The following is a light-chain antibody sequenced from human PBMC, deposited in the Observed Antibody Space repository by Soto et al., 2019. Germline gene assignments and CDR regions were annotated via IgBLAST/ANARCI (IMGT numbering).Light chain of an antibody. V-gene: IGKV3-11*01. Sequence: EIVLTQSPATLSLSPGERATLSCRASQSVSSYLAWYQQKSGQAPRLLIYDASNRATGIPARFSGSGSGTDFTLTISSLEPEDFAVYYCQQRNVWPPITFGQGTRLEIK. CDR3: QQRNVWPPIT. CDR2: DAS. J-gene: IGKJ5*01. CDR1: QSVSSY.